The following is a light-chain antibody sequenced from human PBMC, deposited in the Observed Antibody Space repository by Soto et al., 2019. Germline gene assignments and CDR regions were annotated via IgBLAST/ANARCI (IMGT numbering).Light chain of an antibody. CDR3: QQRNYWQVT. J-gene: IGKJ5*01. V-gene: IGKV3D-15*01. CDR1: QSVRSN. Sequence: EIVMTQSPATLSVSPGERATLSCRASQSVRSNLAWYQQRPGQAPRLLIYGASTRATGIPDRFSGSGSGTDFTLTISSLEPEDFAIYYCQQRNYWQVTFGQGTRREIK. CDR2: GAS.